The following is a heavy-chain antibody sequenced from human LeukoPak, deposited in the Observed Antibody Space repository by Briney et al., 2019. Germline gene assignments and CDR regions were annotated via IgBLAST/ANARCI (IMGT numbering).Heavy chain of an antibody. J-gene: IGHJ4*02. D-gene: IGHD3-10*01. CDR2: IKSKTDGGTT. V-gene: IGHV3-15*01. CDR3: TTGGSMVRGVIRYY. CDR1: GFTFSNAW. Sequence: PGGSLRLSCAASGFTFSNAWMSWVRQAPGKGRGWVGRIKSKTDGGTTDYAAPVKGRFTISRDDSKNTLYLQMNSLKTEDTAVYYCTTGGSMVRGVIRYYWGQGTLVTVSS.